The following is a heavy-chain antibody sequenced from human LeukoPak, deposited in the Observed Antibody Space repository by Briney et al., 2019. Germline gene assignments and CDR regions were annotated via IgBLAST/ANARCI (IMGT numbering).Heavy chain of an antibody. V-gene: IGHV4-34*01. Sequence: KPSETLSLTCAVYGGSFSGYYWSWIRQPPGKGLEWIGEINHSGSTNYNPSLKSRVTISVDTSKNQFSPKLSSVTAADTAVYYCASRNPKDYYDSSGYIGYWGQGTLVTVSS. CDR3: ASRNPKDYYDSSGYIGY. D-gene: IGHD3-22*01. J-gene: IGHJ4*02. CDR1: GGSFSGYY. CDR2: INHSGST.